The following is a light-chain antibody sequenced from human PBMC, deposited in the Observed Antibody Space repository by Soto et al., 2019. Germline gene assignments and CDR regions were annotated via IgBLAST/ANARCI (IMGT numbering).Light chain of an antibody. CDR2: GAS. V-gene: IGKV3-20*01. CDR1: QSVSNNY. J-gene: IGKJ1*01. Sequence: EIVLTQSPGTLSLSPGXRATLSCRASQSVSNNYLAWYQQKPGQAPRLLIYGASNRATGILDRFSGSGSGTDFTLTISRLEPEDFAVYYCQKYGSSGTFGQGTKVDIK. CDR3: QKYGSSGT.